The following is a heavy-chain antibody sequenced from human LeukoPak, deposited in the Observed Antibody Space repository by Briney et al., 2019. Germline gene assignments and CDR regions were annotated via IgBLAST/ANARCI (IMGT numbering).Heavy chain of an antibody. D-gene: IGHD3-9*01. Sequence: GGSLRLSCAASGFTFSNAWMNWVRQAPGKGLEWVAVISDDGSNKYYADSVKGRFTISRDSSKNTLYLQMNSLRAEDTAVYYCARDLYNYDILTGYLHWGQGTLVTVSS. CDR1: GFTFSNAW. CDR2: ISDDGSNK. V-gene: IGHV3-30*03. J-gene: IGHJ4*02. CDR3: ARDLYNYDILTGYLH.